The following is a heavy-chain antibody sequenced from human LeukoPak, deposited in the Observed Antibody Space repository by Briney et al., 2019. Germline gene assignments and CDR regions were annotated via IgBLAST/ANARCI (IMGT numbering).Heavy chain of an antibody. CDR3: ARYIRSGDYYMDV. J-gene: IGHJ6*03. D-gene: IGHD3-3*01. V-gene: IGHV4-59*01. CDR1: GGSISSYY. Sequence: SETLSLTCTVSGGSISSYYWSWIRQPPGKGLEWIGYIYYSGSTNYNPSLKSRVTISVDTSKNQFSLKLTSVTAADTAIYYCARYIRSGDYYMDVWGEGTTVTVSS. CDR2: IYYSGST.